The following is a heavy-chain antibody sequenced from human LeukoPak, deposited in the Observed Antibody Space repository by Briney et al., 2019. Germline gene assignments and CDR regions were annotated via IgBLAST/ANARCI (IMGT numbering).Heavy chain of an antibody. D-gene: IGHD4/OR15-4a*01. J-gene: IGHJ5*02. CDR2: ISSSSDYI. V-gene: IGHV3-21*01. Sequence: PGGSLRLSCAASGFTFSSSTMNWVRRAPGKGLKWVSSISSSSDYIYYADSVKGRFTISRDNAKNSLYLQMNSLRAEDTAVYYCVRIPNSANFPNWFDPWGQGTLVTVSS. CDR3: VRIPNSANFPNWFDP. CDR1: GFTFSSST.